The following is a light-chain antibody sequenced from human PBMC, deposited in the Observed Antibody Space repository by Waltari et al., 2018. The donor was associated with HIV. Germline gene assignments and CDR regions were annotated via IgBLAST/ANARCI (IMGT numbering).Light chain of an antibody. V-gene: IGKV1-6*01. J-gene: IGKJ4*01. Sequence: AIPMTQSPFSLSASVGDRVTITCRASQGIRNDLSWYQQKPGRAPKLLIYDASRLQSGVPSRFSGSGSGTDFTLTISSLQPEDFATYYCLQDDSYPLTFGGGTKVEIK. CDR1: QGIRND. CDR3: LQDDSYPLT. CDR2: DAS.